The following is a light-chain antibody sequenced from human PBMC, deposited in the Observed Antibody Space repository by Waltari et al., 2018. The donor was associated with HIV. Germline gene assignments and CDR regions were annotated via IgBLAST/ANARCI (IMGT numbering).Light chain of an antibody. Sequence: FMLTQPHSVSESPGKTVIISCTRDSGNIANHYVQWFHRRPGSAPTTLLYEDRRRPSGVPDRFSGSIDRSSNSASLTISGVMTEDEADYYCQSFDTTNHWVFGGGTKLTVL. CDR3: QSFDTTNHWV. V-gene: IGLV6-57*03. CDR1: SGNIANHY. CDR2: EDR. J-gene: IGLJ3*02.